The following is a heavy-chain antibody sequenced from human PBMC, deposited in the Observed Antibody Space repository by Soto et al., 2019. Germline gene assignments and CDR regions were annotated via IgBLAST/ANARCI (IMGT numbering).Heavy chain of an antibody. CDR1: GGSISCSY. V-gene: IGHV4-59*01. J-gene: IGHJ4*02. D-gene: IGHD6-19*01. CDR2: VYYTGST. CDR3: ARSVAVPGAHIDY. Sequence: PSETLSLTCSVSGGSISCSYWSWIRQSPGKGLEWLGYVYYTGSTNYSPSLRSRVSISVDTSKNEFSLRLSSVTAADTAVYFCARSVAVPGAHIDYWGQGTQVTVS.